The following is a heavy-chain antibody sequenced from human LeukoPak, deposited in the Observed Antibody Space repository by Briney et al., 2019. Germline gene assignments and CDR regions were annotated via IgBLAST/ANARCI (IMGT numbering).Heavy chain of an antibody. CDR3: ARDIVVVPAAKHFDY. J-gene: IGHJ4*02. CDR1: GGSISSGGYS. CDR2: IYHSGST. V-gene: IGHV4-30-2*01. D-gene: IGHD2-2*01. Sequence: SQTLSLTCAVSGGSISSGGYSWSWIRQPPGKGLEWIGYIYHSGSTYYNPSLKSRVTISVDTSKNQFSLKLSSVTAADTAVYYCARDIVVVPAAKHFDYWGQGTLVTVSS.